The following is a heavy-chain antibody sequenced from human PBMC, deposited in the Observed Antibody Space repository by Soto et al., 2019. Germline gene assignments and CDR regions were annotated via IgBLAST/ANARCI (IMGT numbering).Heavy chain of an antibody. D-gene: IGHD2-15*01. V-gene: IGHV1-18*04. J-gene: IGHJ5*02. CDR1: GYTFTSYG. CDR2: ISAYNGNT. Sequence: ASVKVSCKASGYTFTSYGISWVRQAPGQGLEWMGWISAYNGNTNYAQKLQGRVTMTTDTSTSTAYMELRSLRSDDTAVYYCARTRGYCSGGSCFGRDNNWFDPWGQGTLVTVSS. CDR3: ARTRGYCSGGSCFGRDNNWFDP.